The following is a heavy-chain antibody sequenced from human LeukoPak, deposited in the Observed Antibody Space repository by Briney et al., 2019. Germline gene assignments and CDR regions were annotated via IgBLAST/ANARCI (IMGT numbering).Heavy chain of an antibody. D-gene: IGHD3-9*01. CDR1: GFTFSSYA. CDR2: ISGSGGST. V-gene: IGHV3-23*01. Sequence: GGSLRLSCAASGFTFSSYAMCWVRQAPGKGLEWVSAISGSGGSTYYADSVKGRFTISRDNSKNTLYLQMNSLRAEDTAVYYCAKDHERPPFDWLFQDGGYFDYWGQGTLVTVSS. CDR3: AKDHERPPFDWLFQDGGYFDY. J-gene: IGHJ4*02.